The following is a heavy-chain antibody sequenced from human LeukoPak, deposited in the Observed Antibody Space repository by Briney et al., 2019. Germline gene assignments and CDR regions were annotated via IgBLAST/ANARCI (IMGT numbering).Heavy chain of an antibody. V-gene: IGHV3-30*18. D-gene: IGHD6-19*01. Sequence: GRSLRLSCAASGFTFSSYGMRWVRQAPGKGRGWVAVISYDGGNKYYADSVKGRFTISRDNSKNTLYLQMNSLRAEDTAVYYCAKDLRGSSGTVDYWGQGTLVTVSS. CDR2: ISYDGGNK. CDR3: AKDLRGSSGTVDY. J-gene: IGHJ4*02. CDR1: GFTFSSYG.